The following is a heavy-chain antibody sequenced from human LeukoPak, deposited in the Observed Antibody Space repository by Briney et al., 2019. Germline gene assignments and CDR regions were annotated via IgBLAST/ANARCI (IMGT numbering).Heavy chain of an antibody. J-gene: IGHJ6*04. Sequence: SETLSLTCTVSGGSISSSSYYWGWIRQPPGKGLQWIGNIYYSGSTYYNPSLKSRVTISVDTSKNQFSLKLSSVTAADTAVYYCARGSEGMSAVGHYYYYFMDVWGKGTTVPVSS. CDR1: GGSISSSSYY. D-gene: IGHD6-13*01. CDR2: IYYSGST. CDR3: ARGSEGMSAVGHYYYYFMDV. V-gene: IGHV4-39*07.